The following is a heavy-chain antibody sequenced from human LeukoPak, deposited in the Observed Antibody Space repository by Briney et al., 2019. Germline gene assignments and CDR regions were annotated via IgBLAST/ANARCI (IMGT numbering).Heavy chain of an antibody. CDR2: INYSGST. J-gene: IGHJ4*02. V-gene: IGHV4-59*11. CDR3: ASGSYYFDY. CDR1: GVSISSHY. D-gene: IGHD1-26*01. Sequence: SETLSLICTVSGVSISSHYWSWIRQPPGKGLEWVGYINYSGSTNYNPSLKSRVTISVDTSKNQFSLKVSAVTAADTAGYYCASGSYYFDYWGQGHLVTVSS.